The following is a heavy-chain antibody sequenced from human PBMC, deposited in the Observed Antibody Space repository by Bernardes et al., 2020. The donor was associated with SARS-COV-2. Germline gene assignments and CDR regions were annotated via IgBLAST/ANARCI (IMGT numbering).Heavy chain of an antibody. CDR1: GGSFSGYF. V-gene: IGHV4-34*01. Sequence: SNTLYLTCAVYGGSFSGYFWSWIRQPPGKGLEWIGEINHAGSTDYNPSLKSRVTISIDTSKNQFSLKLRSVTAADTAVYYCARGGGGIAAAWGPQFDPWGQGTLVTLSS. CDR2: INHAGST. D-gene: IGHD6-13*01. CDR3: ARGGGGIAAAWGPQFDP. J-gene: IGHJ5*02.